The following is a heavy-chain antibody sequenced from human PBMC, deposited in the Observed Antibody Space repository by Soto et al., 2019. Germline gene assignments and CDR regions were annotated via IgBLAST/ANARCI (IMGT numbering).Heavy chain of an antibody. CDR2: IYSGGGT. CDR3: AKDRVPNDSSGYYSMLLDH. J-gene: IGHJ4*02. CDR1: GFTVSSNY. D-gene: IGHD3-22*01. Sequence: PGGSLRLSCAASGFTVSSNYMSWVRQAPGKGLEWVSVIYSGGGTYYADSVKGRFAISRDNSKNTLYLQMNSLRTEDTAHYYCAKDRVPNDSSGYYSMLLDHWGQGTLVTVSS. V-gene: IGHV3-53*01.